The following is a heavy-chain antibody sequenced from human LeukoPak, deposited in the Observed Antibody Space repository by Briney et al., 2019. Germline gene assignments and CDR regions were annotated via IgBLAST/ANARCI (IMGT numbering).Heavy chain of an antibody. V-gene: IGHV4-30-2*01. CDR3: ARGDYDFWSGLGGTRKNYYFDY. J-gene: IGHJ4*02. CDR2: IYHSGST. Sequence: PSETLSLTCTVSGGSISSGDYYWSWIRQPPGKGLEWIGYIYHSGSTYYNPSLKSRVTISVDRSKNQFSLKLSSVTAADTAVYYCARGDYDFWSGLGGTRKNYYFDYWGQGTLVTVSS. CDR1: GGSISSGDYY. D-gene: IGHD3-3*01.